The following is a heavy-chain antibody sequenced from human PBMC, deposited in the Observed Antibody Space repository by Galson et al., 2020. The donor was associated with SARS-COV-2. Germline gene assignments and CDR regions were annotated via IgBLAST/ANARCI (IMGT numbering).Heavy chain of an antibody. J-gene: IGHJ3*02. Sequence: ASVTVSCKASGYTFTSYGISWVRQAPGQGLEWMGWISAYTGNTNYAQKLQGRVTMTPDPSTSTAYMELRSLRSDDTAVYYCAGESSGWAYAFDIWGQGTMVTVSS. V-gene: IGHV1-18*04. CDR3: AGESSGWAYAFDI. CDR2: ISAYTGNT. D-gene: IGHD6-19*01. CDR1: GYTFTSYG.